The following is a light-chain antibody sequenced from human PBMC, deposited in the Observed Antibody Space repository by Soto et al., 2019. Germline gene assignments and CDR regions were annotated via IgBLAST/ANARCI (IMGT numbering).Light chain of an antibody. CDR3: QQYNSYWT. Sequence: DIQMTQSPSTLSASVGDRVTITCRASQSISSWLAWYQQKPGKAPKLLIYKASSLESGVPSRFSGSGSGTEFTLTIRLLQPDDFATYYCQQYNSYWTFGQGTKVEFK. CDR1: QSISSW. V-gene: IGKV1-5*03. J-gene: IGKJ1*01. CDR2: KAS.